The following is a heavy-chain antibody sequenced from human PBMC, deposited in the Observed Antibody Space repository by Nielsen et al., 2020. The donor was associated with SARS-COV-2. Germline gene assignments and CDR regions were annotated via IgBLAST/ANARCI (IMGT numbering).Heavy chain of an antibody. J-gene: IGHJ4*02. D-gene: IGHD3-16*02. CDR2: ISYDGNDK. V-gene: IGHV3-33*01. CDR1: GFSFSSYG. Sequence: GESLKISCAASGFSFSSYGMHWVRQAPGKGLEWVTLISYDGNDKFYADSVKGRFTISRDNSKNTLYLQMNSLRAEDTALYYCATRVIGRSDYWGQGTLVTVSS. CDR3: ATRVIGRSDY.